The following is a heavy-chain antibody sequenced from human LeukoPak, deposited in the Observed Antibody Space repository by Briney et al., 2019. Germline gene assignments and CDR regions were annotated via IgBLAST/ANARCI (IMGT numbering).Heavy chain of an antibody. CDR1: GGSVSSGYYY. Sequence: SETLSLTCTVSGGSVSSGYYYWSWIRQPPGKGLEYIGYVYYSGSTNYNPSLKSRVIISVDTSKNQFSLKLSSVTAADTAVYYCAIVTGSGWFDPWGQGTLVTVSS. V-gene: IGHV4-61*01. J-gene: IGHJ5*02. D-gene: IGHD6-19*01. CDR2: VYYSGST. CDR3: AIVTGSGWFDP.